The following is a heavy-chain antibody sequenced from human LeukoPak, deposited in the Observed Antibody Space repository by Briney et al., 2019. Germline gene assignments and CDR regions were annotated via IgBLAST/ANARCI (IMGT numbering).Heavy chain of an antibody. J-gene: IGHJ4*02. V-gene: IGHV3-21*04. CDR2: ISSSSSYI. Sequence: PGGSLRLSCAASGFTFSSYSMNWVRQAPGKGLEWVSSISSSSSYIYYADSVKGRFTISRDNSKNTLYLQMNSLRAEDTAVYYCAKEMVRGVINQVDYWGQGTLVTVSS. CDR1: GFTFSSYS. CDR3: AKEMVRGVINQVDY. D-gene: IGHD3-10*01.